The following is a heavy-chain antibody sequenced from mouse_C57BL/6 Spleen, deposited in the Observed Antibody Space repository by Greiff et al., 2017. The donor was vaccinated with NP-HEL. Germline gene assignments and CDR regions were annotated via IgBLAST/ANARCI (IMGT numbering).Heavy chain of an antibody. CDR1: GYTFTDYE. V-gene: IGHV1-15*01. Sequence: QVQLQQSGAELVRPGASVTLSCKASGYTFTDYEMHWVKQTPVHGLEWIGAIDPETGGTAYNQKFKGKAILTADKSSSTAYMELRSLTSEDSAVYYCTRWITTVEKDYFDYWGQGTTLTVSS. J-gene: IGHJ2*01. CDR3: TRWITTVEKDYFDY. CDR2: IDPETGGT. D-gene: IGHD1-1*01.